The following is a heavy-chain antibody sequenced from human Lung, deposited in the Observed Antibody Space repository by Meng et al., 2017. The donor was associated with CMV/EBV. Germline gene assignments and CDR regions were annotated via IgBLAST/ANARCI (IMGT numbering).Heavy chain of an antibody. V-gene: IGHV6-1*01. CDR2: TYYRSKSYH. CDR3: ARGINGGCGD. Sequence: QGQLPQSGPGLVTPSQTLSLTCAISGDIVSSNSAAWHWIRQSPSRGLEWLGRTYYRSKSYHEYAVSVKSRITISPDTPKNQFSLQLNSMTPEDTAVYYCARGINGGCGDWGQGTLVTVSS. J-gene: IGHJ4*02. CDR1: GDIVSSNSAA. D-gene: IGHD4-23*01.